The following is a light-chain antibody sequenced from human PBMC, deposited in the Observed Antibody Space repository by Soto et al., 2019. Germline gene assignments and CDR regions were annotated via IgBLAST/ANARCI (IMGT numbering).Light chain of an antibody. V-gene: IGKV1-39*01. CDR1: QSISGY. Sequence: DIQMTQSPYSLSASVGDRVTITCRASQSISGYLNWYQQKPGRAPNLLIYGASSLQSGVPSRFSGSGSGTDFTLTISSLQPEDFATYYCQQTYNMETFGQGTKVEVK. CDR3: QQTYNMET. J-gene: IGKJ1*01. CDR2: GAS.